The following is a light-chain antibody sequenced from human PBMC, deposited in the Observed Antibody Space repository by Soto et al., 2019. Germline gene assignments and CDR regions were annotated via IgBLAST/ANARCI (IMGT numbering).Light chain of an antibody. CDR1: QSISSY. J-gene: IGKJ2*01. CDR2: DAS. V-gene: IGKV3-11*01. CDR3: QQRSNWPPYT. Sequence: EIVLTQSPATLSLSPGERATLSCRASQSISSYLGWYQQKPGQAPRLLIYDASNRATGIPARFSGSGSGTDFTLTTSSLEPEDFAVYYCQQRSNWPPYTFGQGTKVDIK.